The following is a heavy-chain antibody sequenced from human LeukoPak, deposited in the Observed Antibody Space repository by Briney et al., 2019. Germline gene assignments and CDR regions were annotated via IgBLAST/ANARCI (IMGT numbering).Heavy chain of an antibody. CDR1: GFTFSSYA. CDR2: SSYDGSNK. V-gene: IGHV3-30-3*01. D-gene: IGHD6-19*01. CDR3: ARDSLPMAVTGPFDH. J-gene: IGHJ4*02. Sequence: GGSLRLSCAASGFTFSSYAMHWVRKAPGKGLEWGAVSSYDGSNKYYADSVKGRFTISRDNSKNTLYLQMNSLRAEDTAVYYCARDSLPMAVTGPFDHWGQGALVTVSS.